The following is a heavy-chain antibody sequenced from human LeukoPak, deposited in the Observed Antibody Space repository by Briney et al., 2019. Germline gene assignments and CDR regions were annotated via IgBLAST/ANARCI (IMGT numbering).Heavy chain of an antibody. V-gene: IGHV1-69*04. CDR2: IIPILGIA. J-gene: IGHJ3*02. Sequence: GASVKVSCKASGGTFSSCAISWVRQAPGQGLEWMGRIIPILGIANYAQKFQGRVTITADKSTSTAYMELSSLRSEDTAVYYCAVTAYYYDSSGYPDAFDIWGQGTMVTVSS. CDR1: GGTFSSCA. CDR3: AVTAYYYDSSGYPDAFDI. D-gene: IGHD3-22*01.